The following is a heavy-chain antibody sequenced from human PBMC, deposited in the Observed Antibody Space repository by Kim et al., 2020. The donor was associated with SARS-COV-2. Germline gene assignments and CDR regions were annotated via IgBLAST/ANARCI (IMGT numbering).Heavy chain of an antibody. CDR2: IDPSDSYT. Sequence: GESLKISCKGSGYSFTSYWISWVRQMPGKGLEWMGRIDPSDSYTNYSPSFQGHVTISADKSISTAYLQWSSLKASDTAMYYCARSRPLSYYDSSVKRFQHWGQGTLVTVSS. CDR3: ARSRPLSYYDSSVKRFQH. CDR1: GYSFTSYW. D-gene: IGHD3-22*01. J-gene: IGHJ1*01. V-gene: IGHV5-10-1*01.